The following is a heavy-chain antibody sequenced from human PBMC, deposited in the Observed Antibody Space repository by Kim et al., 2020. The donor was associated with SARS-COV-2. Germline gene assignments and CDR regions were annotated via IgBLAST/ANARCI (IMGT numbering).Heavy chain of an antibody. CDR3: TRDHGGGNGD. Sequence: GGSLRLSCVGYGFIFNQNWMSWVRQAPGKGLEWLAIINQGGSEKHYVHSVEGRFTISRDNARNPLYLEMNNLRAEDTALYYCTRDHGGGNGDWGRGTLVTVSS. D-gene: IGHD2-15*01. CDR2: INQGGSEK. V-gene: IGHV3-7*03. CDR1: GFIFNQNW. J-gene: IGHJ4*02.